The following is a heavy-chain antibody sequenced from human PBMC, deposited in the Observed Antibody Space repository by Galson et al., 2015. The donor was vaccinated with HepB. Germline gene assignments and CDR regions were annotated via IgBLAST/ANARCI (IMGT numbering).Heavy chain of an antibody. Sequence: SLRLSCAASGFTLSTYGMHWVRQAPGKGLEWVAVIWYDGSNKYYVDSVKGRFTISRDNSKNTLYLQMNSLRAEDTAVYYCARDWGIVGPTDYHYYYGMDVWGQGTTVTVSS. CDR3: ARDWGIVGPTDYHYYYGMDV. D-gene: IGHD1-26*01. J-gene: IGHJ6*02. V-gene: IGHV3-33*01. CDR2: IWYDGSNK. CDR1: GFTLSTYG.